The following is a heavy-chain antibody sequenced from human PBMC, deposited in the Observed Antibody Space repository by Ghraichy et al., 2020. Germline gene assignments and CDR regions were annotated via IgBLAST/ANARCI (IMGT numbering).Heavy chain of an antibody. Sequence: GGSLRLSCAASGFTVSSNYMSWVRQAPGKGLEWVSVIYSGGSTYYADSVKGRFTISRDNSKNTLYLQMNSLRAEDTAVYYCARDREVRAARPTYYGMDVWGQGTTVTVSS. V-gene: IGHV3-53*01. D-gene: IGHD6-6*01. CDR2: IYSGGST. CDR3: ARDREVRAARPTYYGMDV. CDR1: GFTVSSNY. J-gene: IGHJ6*02.